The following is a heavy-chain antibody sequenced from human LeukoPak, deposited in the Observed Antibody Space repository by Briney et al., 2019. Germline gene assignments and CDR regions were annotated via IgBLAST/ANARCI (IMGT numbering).Heavy chain of an antibody. CDR2: ISSSGSML. D-gene: IGHD6-13*01. CDR1: GFTFSDYY. V-gene: IGHV3-11*04. Sequence: GGSLRLSCAVSGFTFSDYYMSWVRQAPGKGLGWVSYISSSGSMLHYADSVEGRFTISRDNAKNSLYLQMSSLRVEDTAVYYCTRRPYSSSWYYFDYWGQGTLVTVSS. CDR3: TRRPYSSSWYYFDY. J-gene: IGHJ4*02.